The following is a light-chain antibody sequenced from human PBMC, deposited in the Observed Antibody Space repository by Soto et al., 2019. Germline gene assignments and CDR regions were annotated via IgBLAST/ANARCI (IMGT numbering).Light chain of an antibody. CDR1: SSDIGAYDY. Sequence: QSALTQPASVSGSPGQSITISCTGSSSDIGAYDYVSWYQQRPVKAPKLMIFDVTNRPSGVSDRFSGSKSGNTASLTISGLQTEDEADYYCSSYTTSNTRQIVFGTGTKVTVL. CDR3: SSYTTSNTRQIV. J-gene: IGLJ1*01. CDR2: DVT. V-gene: IGLV2-14*01.